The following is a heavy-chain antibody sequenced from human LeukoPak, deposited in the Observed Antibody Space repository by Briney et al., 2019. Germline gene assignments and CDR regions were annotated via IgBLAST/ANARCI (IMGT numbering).Heavy chain of an antibody. CDR2: ISSSSSTI. CDR3: AKDGMYSSSSSYYFDY. D-gene: IGHD6-6*01. Sequence: PGGSLRLSCAASGFTFSSYSMNWVRQAPGKGLEWVSYISSSSSTIYYADSVKGRFTISRDNAKNSLYLQMNSLSAEDTAVYYCAKDGMYSSSSSYYFDYWGQGTLVTVSS. CDR1: GFTFSSYS. V-gene: IGHV3-48*01. J-gene: IGHJ4*02.